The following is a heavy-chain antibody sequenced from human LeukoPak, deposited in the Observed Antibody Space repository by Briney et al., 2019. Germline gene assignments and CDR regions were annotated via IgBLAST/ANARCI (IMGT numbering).Heavy chain of an antibody. CDR3: ARASGSYIFDY. CDR2: ISGSGGST. V-gene: IGHV3-23*01. Sequence: GGSLRLSCAASGFTFSSYAMSWVRQAPGKGLEWVSAISGSGGSTYYADSVKGRFTISRDNSKNTLYLQMNSLRAEGTAVYYCARASGSYIFDYWGQGTLVTVSS. J-gene: IGHJ4*02. D-gene: IGHD1-26*01. CDR1: GFTFSSYA.